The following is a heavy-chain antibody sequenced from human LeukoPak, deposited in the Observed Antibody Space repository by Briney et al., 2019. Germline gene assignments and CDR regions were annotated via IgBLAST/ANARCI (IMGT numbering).Heavy chain of an antibody. V-gene: IGHV4-34*01. D-gene: IGHD5-12*01. Sequence: PSETLSLTCAVYGGSFSGYYWSWIRQPPGKGLEWIGSIYYSGSTYYNPSLKSRVTISVDTSKNQFSLKLSSVTAADTAVYYCARVPRSGYDSDNWFDPWGQGTLVTVSS. CDR1: GGSFSGYY. CDR3: ARVPRSGYDSDNWFDP. CDR2: IYYSGST. J-gene: IGHJ5*02.